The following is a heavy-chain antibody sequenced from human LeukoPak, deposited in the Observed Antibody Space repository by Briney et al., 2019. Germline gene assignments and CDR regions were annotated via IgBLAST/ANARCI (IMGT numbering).Heavy chain of an antibody. J-gene: IGHJ6*02. CDR2: MNPNNGNT. CDR1: GYTFTRYD. V-gene: IGHV1-8*01. CDR3: ARGFYYYGLDV. Sequence: EASVKVSCKASGYTFTRYDINWVRQAPGQGLEWLGWMNPNNGNTGYAQKFQGRVTMTRSTSIDTAYMESNTLTSDDTAAYYCARGFYYYGLDVWGQGTTVTVSS.